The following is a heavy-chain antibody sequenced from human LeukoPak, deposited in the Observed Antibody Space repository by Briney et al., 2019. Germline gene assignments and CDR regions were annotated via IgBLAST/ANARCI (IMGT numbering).Heavy chain of an antibody. CDR2: IYYSGST. Sequence: SETLSLTCTVSGVSISSSNSYWGWIRQPPGKGLEWIGSIYYSGSTYYNPSLKSRVTISVDTSKNQFSLKLSSVTAADTAVYYCARDRTEQWLVKGYYFDYWGQGTLVTVSS. CDR1: GVSISSSNSY. J-gene: IGHJ4*02. CDR3: ARDRTEQWLVKGYYFDY. D-gene: IGHD6-19*01. V-gene: IGHV4-39*07.